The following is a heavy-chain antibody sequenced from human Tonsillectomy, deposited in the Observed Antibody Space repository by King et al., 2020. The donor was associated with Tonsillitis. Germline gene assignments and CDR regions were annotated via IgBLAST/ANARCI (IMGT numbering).Heavy chain of an antibody. D-gene: IGHD2-15*01. CDR2: ISSNGGSA. CDR1: GFTFSSYA. Sequence: QLVQSGGGLVQPGGSLRLSCSASGFTFSSYAMHWVRQTPGKGLEYVSTISSNGGSAYYADSVKGRFPISRDNSMSTLYLQMSSLRAEDTAVYYCGKPDVGYCSGGSCYPDFFDSWGQGTLVTVSS. CDR3: GKPDVGYCSGGSCYPDFFDS. J-gene: IGHJ4*02. V-gene: IGHV3-64D*08.